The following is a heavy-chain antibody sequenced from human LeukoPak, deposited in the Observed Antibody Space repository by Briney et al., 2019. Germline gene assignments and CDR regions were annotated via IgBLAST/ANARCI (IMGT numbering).Heavy chain of an antibody. J-gene: IGHJ6*02. Sequence: GGSLRLSCAASGFTFSSYAKHWVRQAPGKGLQWVAVISYDGGDKYYANSVKGRFTISRDNSKNTLYLQMNSLRPDDTAVYYCARVRVRAVIITYYYYGMDVWGQGTTVTVSS. CDR2: ISYDGGDK. V-gene: IGHV3-30*04. CDR3: ARVRVRAVIITYYYYGMDV. D-gene: IGHD3-10*01. CDR1: GFTFSSYA.